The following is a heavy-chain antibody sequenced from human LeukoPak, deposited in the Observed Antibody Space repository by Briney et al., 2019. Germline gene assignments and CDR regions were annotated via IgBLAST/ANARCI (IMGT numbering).Heavy chain of an antibody. Sequence: SGGSLRLSCSASGFTFNRFYLHWVRQAPGKGLEWVSVIYGGGNIYYADSVKGRLTVSRDNSKNTLYLQMNSLRAEDTAVYYCARGAGYNYPYYFDYWGQGTLVTVSS. V-gene: IGHV3-53*01. D-gene: IGHD5-24*01. CDR2: IYGGGNI. J-gene: IGHJ4*02. CDR1: GFTFNRFY. CDR3: ARGAGYNYPYYFDY.